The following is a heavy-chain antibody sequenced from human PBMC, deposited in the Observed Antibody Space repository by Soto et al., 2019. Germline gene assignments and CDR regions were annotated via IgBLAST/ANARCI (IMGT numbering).Heavy chain of an antibody. V-gene: IGHV3-21*01. CDR2: IRGFSPYT. Sequence: EVQLVESGGGLVKPGGSLRLSCISSGFTFRTYTMNWVRQAPGKGLEWVSGIRGFSPYTFYAESVKGRFTIARDNAKNSLYLQMTSLRAEETAVYYGARDRGDDAHDYYYNAVDVWGQGTTVSVSS. D-gene: IGHD3-10*01. J-gene: IGHJ6*02. CDR1: GFTFRTYT. CDR3: ARDRGDDAHDYYYNAVDV.